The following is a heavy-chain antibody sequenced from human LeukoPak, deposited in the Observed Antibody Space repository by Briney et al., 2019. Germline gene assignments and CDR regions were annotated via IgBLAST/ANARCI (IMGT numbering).Heavy chain of an antibody. CDR1: GFTFSSYW. D-gene: IGHD6-13*01. V-gene: IGHV3-7*01. Sequence: GGSLRLSCAASGFTFSSYWMSWVRQAPGKGLEWVANIKQDGSEKYYVDSVKGRFTISRDNAKNSLYLQMNSLRAEGTAVYYCARVPGSSSWYLLYYYYYYMDVWGKGTTVTVSS. CDR2: IKQDGSEK. J-gene: IGHJ6*03. CDR3: ARVPGSSSWYLLYYYYYYMDV.